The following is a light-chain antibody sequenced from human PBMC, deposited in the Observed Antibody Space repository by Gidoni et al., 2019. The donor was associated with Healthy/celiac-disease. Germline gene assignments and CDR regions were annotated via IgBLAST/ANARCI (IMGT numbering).Light chain of an antibody. CDR1: SGSIASNY. CDR2: EDN. CDR3: QSYDSSNSWV. V-gene: IGLV6-57*01. J-gene: IGLJ3*02. Sequence: NFMLTQPHYVSESPGKTVPISCTRSSGSIASNYVQWYQQRPGSSPTTVIYEDNQRPSGVPDRFSGSIDSSSNSASLTISGLKTEDEADYYCQSYDSSNSWVFGGGTKLTVL.